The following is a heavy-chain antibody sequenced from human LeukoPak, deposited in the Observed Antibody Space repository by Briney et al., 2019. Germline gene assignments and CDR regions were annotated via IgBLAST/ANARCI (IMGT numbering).Heavy chain of an antibody. CDR3: ANSLARGTYNWFDP. J-gene: IGHJ5*02. Sequence: GGSLRLSCAASGFTFINYAMSWVRQAPGKGLEWVSAISGSGGSTYYADSVKGRFTISRDNSKNTLYLQMNSLRAEDTAVYYCANSLARGTYNWFDPWGQGTLVTVSS. CDR1: GFTFINYA. CDR2: ISGSGGST. V-gene: IGHV3-23*01.